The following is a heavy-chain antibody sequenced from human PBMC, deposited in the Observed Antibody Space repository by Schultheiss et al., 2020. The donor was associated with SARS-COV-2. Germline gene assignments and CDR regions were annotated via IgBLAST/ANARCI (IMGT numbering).Heavy chain of an antibody. V-gene: IGHV1-69*06. D-gene: IGHD3-9*01. CDR3: ARHYDILTGPGGFDY. J-gene: IGHJ4*02. Sequence: SVKVSCKASGGTFSSYAISWVRQAPGQGLEWMGGIIPIFGTANYAQKFQGRVTITADKSTSTAYMELSRLRSDDTAVYYCARHYDILTGPGGFDYWGQGTLVTVSS. CDR1: GGTFSSYA. CDR2: IIPIFGTA.